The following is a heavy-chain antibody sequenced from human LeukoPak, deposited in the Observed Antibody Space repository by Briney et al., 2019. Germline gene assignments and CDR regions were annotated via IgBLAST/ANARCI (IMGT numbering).Heavy chain of an antibody. CDR1: GGSISSYY. J-gene: IGHJ4*02. Sequence: SETLSLTCTVSGGSISSYYWSWIRQPAGKGLEWIGRIYTSGSTNYNPSLRSRVTMSVDTSKNQFSLKLSSVTAADTAVYYCARGSPPNWNHDYWGQGTLVTVSS. V-gene: IGHV4-4*07. CDR2: IYTSGST. CDR3: ARGSPPNWNHDY. D-gene: IGHD1-1*01.